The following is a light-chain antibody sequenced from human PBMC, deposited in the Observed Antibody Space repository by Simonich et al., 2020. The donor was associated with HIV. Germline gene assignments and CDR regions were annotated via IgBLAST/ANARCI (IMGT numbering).Light chain of an antibody. CDR2: EVS. CDR3: AQSVQLPLT. Sequence: DIVMTQTPLSLSVTPGQPASIPCKSSQSLLHSDGKTYLYWYLQKPGQSPHLVIYEVSNRCSGVPDRFSGSGSGTDFTLKISRVEAEDVGIYYCAQSVQLPLTFGGGTKVEIK. J-gene: IGKJ4*01. CDR1: QSLLHSDGKTY. V-gene: IGKV2D-29*02.